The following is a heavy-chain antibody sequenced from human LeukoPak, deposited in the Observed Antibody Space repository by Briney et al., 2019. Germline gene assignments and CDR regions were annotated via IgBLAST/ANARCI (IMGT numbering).Heavy chain of an antibody. D-gene: IGHD6-19*01. Sequence: SETLSLTCTVSGGSISSYYWSWIRQPPGKGLEWIGYIYYSGSTNYNPSLKSRVTISVDTSKNQFSLKLSSVTAADTAVYYCARSGYSSGDNWFDPWGQGTLVTVSS. CDR3: ARSGYSSGDNWFDP. V-gene: IGHV4-59*01. J-gene: IGHJ5*02. CDR1: GGSISSYY. CDR2: IYYSGST.